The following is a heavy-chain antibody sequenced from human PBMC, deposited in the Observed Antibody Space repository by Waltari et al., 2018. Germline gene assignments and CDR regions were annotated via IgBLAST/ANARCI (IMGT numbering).Heavy chain of an antibody. CDR1: GYTFTGYY. D-gene: IGHD2-21*02. CDR3: ATDLTVVTLPGFDY. CDR2: INPNSGGT. V-gene: IGHV1-2*06. J-gene: IGHJ4*02. Sequence: QVQLVQSGAEVKKPGASVKVSCKASGYTFTGYYMHWVRQAPGQGLEWMGRINPNSGGTNYAQKFQGMVTMTRDTSISTAYMELSRLRSDDTAVYYCATDLTVVTLPGFDYWGQGTLVTVSS.